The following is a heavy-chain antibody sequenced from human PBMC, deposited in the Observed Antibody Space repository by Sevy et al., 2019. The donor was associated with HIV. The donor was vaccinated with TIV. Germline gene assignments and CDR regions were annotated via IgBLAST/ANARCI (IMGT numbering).Heavy chain of an antibody. CDR3: ARLFKSGFDC. CDR2: IYYSGST. J-gene: IGHJ4*02. V-gene: IGHV4-39*01. Sequence: SETLSLTCTVSGGSISSSSYYWGWIRQPPGKGLEWIGSIYYSGSTYYNPSLKSRVTISVDTSKNQFSLKLSSVTAADTAVYYCARLFKSGFDCWGQGTLVTVSS. D-gene: IGHD1-26*01. CDR1: GGSISSSSYY.